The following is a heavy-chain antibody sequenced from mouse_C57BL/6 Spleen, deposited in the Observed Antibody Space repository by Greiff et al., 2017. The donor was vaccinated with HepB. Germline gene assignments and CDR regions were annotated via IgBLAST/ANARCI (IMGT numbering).Heavy chain of an antibody. CDR2: ISSGSSTI. CDR3: ARPLYYGSSYDWYFDV. J-gene: IGHJ1*03. CDR1: GFTFSDYG. D-gene: IGHD1-1*01. Sequence: EVQVVESGGGLVKPGGSLKLSCAASGFTFSDYGMHWVRQAPEKGLEWVAYISSGSSTIYYADTVKGRFTISRDNAKNTLFLQMTSLRSEDTAMYYCARPLYYGSSYDWYFDVWGTGTTVTVSS. V-gene: IGHV5-17*01.